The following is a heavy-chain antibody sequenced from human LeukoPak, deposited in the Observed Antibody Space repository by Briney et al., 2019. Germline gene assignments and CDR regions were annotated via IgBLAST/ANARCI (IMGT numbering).Heavy chain of an antibody. CDR2: VYYSGST. CDR1: GGSISSYY. D-gene: IGHD3-10*01. CDR3: ARVPYYYGSGDPKGHFDY. Sequence: PSETLSLTCTVSGGSISSYYWSWIRQPPGKGLEWIGYVYYSGSTNYNPSLKSRVTISVDTSKNQFSLKLSSVTAADTAVYYCARVPYYYGSGDPKGHFDYWGQGTLVTVSS. J-gene: IGHJ4*02. V-gene: IGHV4-59*01.